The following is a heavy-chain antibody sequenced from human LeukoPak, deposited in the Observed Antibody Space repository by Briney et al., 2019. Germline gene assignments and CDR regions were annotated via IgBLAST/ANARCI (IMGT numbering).Heavy chain of an antibody. CDR3: AKDPTHFRVWDDYDSNVLNS. CDR2: IRYDGSNE. Sequence: GGSLRLSCAASGFTFSSYGMHWVRQAPGKGLEWVAFIRYDGSNEYYAASVKGRFTISRDNSKNTLNLQMNSLRAEDTAVYYCAKDPTHFRVWDDYDSNVLNSWGQGTLVTVSS. D-gene: IGHD3-22*01. J-gene: IGHJ4*02. V-gene: IGHV3-30*02. CDR1: GFTFSSYG.